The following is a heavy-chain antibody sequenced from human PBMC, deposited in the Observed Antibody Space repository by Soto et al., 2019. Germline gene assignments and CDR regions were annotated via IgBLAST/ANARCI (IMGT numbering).Heavy chain of an antibody. V-gene: IGHV3-30-3*01. Sequence: QVQLVESGGGVVQPGRSLRLSCAASGLIFSRYAMHWVRQAPGKGLEWVAIISSDGSNEYYADSVKGRFTVSRDNSKDTLYLQMNSLRTEDTSVYHCARDALYSGGSWGWYFDYWGQGTLVTVSS. CDR3: ARDALYSGGSWGWYFDY. J-gene: IGHJ4*02. CDR2: ISSDGSNE. CDR1: GLIFSRYA. D-gene: IGHD1-26*01.